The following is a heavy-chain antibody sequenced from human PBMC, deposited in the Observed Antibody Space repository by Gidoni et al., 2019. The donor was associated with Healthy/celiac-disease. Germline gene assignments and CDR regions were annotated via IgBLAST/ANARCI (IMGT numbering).Heavy chain of an antibody. CDR2: ISYDGSNK. Sequence: QVQLVESGGGVVQPGRSLRLSCAASGFTFSSYGMHWVRQAPGKGLEWVAVISYDGSNKYYADSVKGRFTISRDNSKNTLYLQMNSLRAEDTAVYYCARAYSGSSGNGYWGQGTLVTVSS. D-gene: IGHD1-26*01. J-gene: IGHJ4*02. CDR1: GFTFSSYG. V-gene: IGHV3-30*03. CDR3: ARAYSGSSGNGY.